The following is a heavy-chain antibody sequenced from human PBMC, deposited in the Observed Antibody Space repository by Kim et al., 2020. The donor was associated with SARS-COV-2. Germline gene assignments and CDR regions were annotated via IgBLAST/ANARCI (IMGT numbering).Heavy chain of an antibody. D-gene: IGHD3-3*01. CDR1: GFSFSNYA. J-gene: IGHJ4*02. CDR3: AKDSRYDFWSGYYFDY. CDR2: SSGSGGST. V-gene: IGHV3-23*01. Sequence: GGSLRLSCAASGFSFSNYAMSWVRQAPGKGPEWVSGSSGSGGSTYYADSVKGRFTISRDNSKNTLYLQMNSLRAEDTAVYYCAKDSRYDFWSGYYFDYWGQGTLVTVSS.